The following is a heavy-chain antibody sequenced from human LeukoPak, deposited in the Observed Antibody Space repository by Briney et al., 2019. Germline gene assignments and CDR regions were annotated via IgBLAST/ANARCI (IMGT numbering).Heavy chain of an antibody. CDR2: ISAYNGNT. CDR1: GYTFTSYG. CDR3: ARDRRRFRTGTTGDNWFDP. D-gene: IGHD1-1*01. J-gene: IGHJ5*02. Sequence: ASVKVSCKASGYTFTSYGISWVRQAPGQGLEWMGWISAYNGNTNYAQKLQGRVTMTTDTSTSTAYMELRSLRSDDTVVYYCARDRRRFRTGTTGDNWFDPWGQGTLVTVSS. V-gene: IGHV1-18*01.